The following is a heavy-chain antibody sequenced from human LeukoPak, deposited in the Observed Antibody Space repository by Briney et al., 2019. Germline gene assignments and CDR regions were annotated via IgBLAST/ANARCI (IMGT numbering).Heavy chain of an antibody. Sequence: GGSLRLSCAASGFTFSSYSMNWVRQAPGKGLEWVSSISSSSSYIYYADSVKGRFTISRDNAKNSLYLQMNSLRAEDTAVYYCASSGYYYGSGSHALDYWGQGTLVTVSS. CDR1: GFTFSSYS. V-gene: IGHV3-21*01. D-gene: IGHD3-10*01. CDR3: ASSGYYYGSGSHALDY. CDR2: ISSSSSYI. J-gene: IGHJ4*02.